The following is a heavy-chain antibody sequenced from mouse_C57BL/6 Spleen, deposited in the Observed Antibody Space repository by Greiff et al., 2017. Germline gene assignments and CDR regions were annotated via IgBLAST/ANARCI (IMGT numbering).Heavy chain of an antibody. J-gene: IGHJ3*01. D-gene: IGHD2-2*01. Sequence: QVQLKQSGAELVRPGTSVKVSCKASGYAFTNYLIEWVKQRPGQGLEWIGVINPGSGGTNYNEKFKGKATLTADKSSSTAYMQLSSLTSEDSAVYFCARSRVTTSRFAYWGQGTLVTVSA. CDR3: ARSRVTTSRFAY. V-gene: IGHV1-54*01. CDR2: INPGSGGT. CDR1: GYAFTNYL.